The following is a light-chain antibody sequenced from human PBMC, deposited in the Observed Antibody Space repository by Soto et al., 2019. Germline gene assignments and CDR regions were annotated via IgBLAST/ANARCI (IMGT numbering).Light chain of an antibody. Sequence: QSVLTQPPSTSGTPGHRVTIFCSGSSSNIGSNYVYWYQQLPGTAPNLLIYRNNQRPSGVPDRFSGSKSGTSASLAISGLRSEDEDDYYCAAWDDSLRAFYVFGTGTKVTVL. CDR3: AAWDDSLRAFYV. J-gene: IGLJ1*01. CDR1: SSNIGSNY. CDR2: RNN. V-gene: IGLV1-47*01.